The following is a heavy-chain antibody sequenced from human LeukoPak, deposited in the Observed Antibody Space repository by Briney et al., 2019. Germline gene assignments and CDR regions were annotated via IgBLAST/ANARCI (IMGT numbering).Heavy chain of an antibody. CDR3: ARGDYKNWFDP. CDR1: GFTFSSYG. J-gene: IGHJ5*02. Sequence: PGGSLRLSCAASGFTFSSYGMHWVRQAPGKGLEWVAVIWYDGSNKYYADSVKGRFTISRDNSKNTLYLQTNSLRAEDTAVYYCARGDYKNWFDPWGQGTLVTVSS. CDR2: IWYDGSNK. V-gene: IGHV3-33*01. D-gene: IGHD4-11*01.